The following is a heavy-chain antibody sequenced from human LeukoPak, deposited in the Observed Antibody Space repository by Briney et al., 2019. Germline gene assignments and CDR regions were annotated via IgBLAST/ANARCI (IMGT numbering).Heavy chain of an antibody. CDR1: GFTFSDHY. Sequence: PGGSLRLSCAASGFTFSDHYMDWVRQAPGKGLEWVARTRNKANSYTTEYAASVKGRFTISRDDSKNSLYLQMTSLETEDTAVYYCVRLDCSRTSCYFDYRGQGTLVTVSS. J-gene: IGHJ4*02. V-gene: IGHV3-72*01. D-gene: IGHD2-2*01. CDR2: TRNKANSYTT. CDR3: VRLDCSRTSCYFDY.